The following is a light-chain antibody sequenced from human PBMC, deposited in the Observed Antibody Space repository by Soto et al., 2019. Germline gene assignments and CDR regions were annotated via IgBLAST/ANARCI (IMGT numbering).Light chain of an antibody. CDR1: QSIENR. CDR3: QEYRGWRT. V-gene: IGKV3D-15*01. Sequence: MTQSPSTLPASVGDRVTITCRASQSIENRLAWYQQRPGQAPRLLIYAASTRAAGIPARFSGSGSGTEFTLTISGLQSEDFGVYYCQEYRGWRTFGQGTNVDIK. CDR2: AAS. J-gene: IGKJ1*01.